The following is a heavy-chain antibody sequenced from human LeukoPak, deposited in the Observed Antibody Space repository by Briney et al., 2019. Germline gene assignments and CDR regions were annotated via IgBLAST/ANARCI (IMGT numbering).Heavy chain of an antibody. V-gene: IGHV4-59*08. CDR2: IYYSGST. J-gene: IGHJ4*02. Sequence: PSETLSLTCTVSGGSISSYYWSWIRQPPGKGLEWIGYIYYSGSTNYNPSLKSRVTISVDTSKNQFSLKLSSVTAADTAVYYCASMVRGVILGDYFDYWGQGTLVTVSS. D-gene: IGHD3-10*01. CDR1: GGSISSYY. CDR3: ASMVRGVILGDYFDY.